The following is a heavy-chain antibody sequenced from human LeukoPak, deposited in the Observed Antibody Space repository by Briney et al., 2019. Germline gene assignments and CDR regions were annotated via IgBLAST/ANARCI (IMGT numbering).Heavy chain of an antibody. V-gene: IGHV3-21*01. CDR3: ARASYCSSTSCYSPVDY. CDR1: GFTFSSYS. Sequence: GGSLRLSCAASGFTFSSYSMNWVRRAPGKGLEWVSSISSSSSYIYYADSVKGRFTISRDNAKNSLYLQMNSLRAEDTAVYYCARASYCSSTSCYSPVDYWGQGTLVTVSS. D-gene: IGHD2-2*01. CDR2: ISSSSSYI. J-gene: IGHJ4*02.